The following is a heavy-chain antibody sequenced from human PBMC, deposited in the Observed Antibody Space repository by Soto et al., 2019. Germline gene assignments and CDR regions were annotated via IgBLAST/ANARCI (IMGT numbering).Heavy chain of an antibody. Sequence: QVQLVQSGAEVKKPGASVKVSCKASGYTFTSYGISWVRQAPGQGLEWMGWISAYNGNTNYAQKLQRRVTMTPDTSPSTAYMELRSLRSDDTAVYYCARDHYYDRTGDSFDIWGQGTMCAVAS. J-gene: IGHJ3*02. D-gene: IGHD3-22*01. CDR2: ISAYNGNT. V-gene: IGHV1-18*01. CDR3: ARDHYYDRTGDSFDI. CDR1: GYTFTSYG.